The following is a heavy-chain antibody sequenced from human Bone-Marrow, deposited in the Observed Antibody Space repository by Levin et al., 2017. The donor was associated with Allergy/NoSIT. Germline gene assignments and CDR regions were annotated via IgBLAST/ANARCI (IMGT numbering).Heavy chain of an antibody. Sequence: HSQTLSLTCTVSGASISGGGYHWSWIRQHAGKGLEWIGYIYYSGSTYYNPSLKSRVMISVDTSKNQFSLKVSSTTAADTAVYYCAREDGSTFDSWGQGTLVTVSS. D-gene: IGHD2-2*03. CDR2: IYYSGST. CDR3: AREDGSTFDS. CDR1: GASISGGGYH. J-gene: IGHJ4*02. V-gene: IGHV4-31*03.